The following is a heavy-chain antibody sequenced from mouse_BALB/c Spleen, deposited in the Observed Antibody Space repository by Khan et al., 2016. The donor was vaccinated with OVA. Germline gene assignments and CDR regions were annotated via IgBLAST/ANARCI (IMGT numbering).Heavy chain of an antibody. Sequence: VELVESGPGLVAPSQSLSITCTVSGFSLTSYGVHWVRQPPGKGLEWLGVIWAGGSTNYNSAPMSRLSISKDNSKSQVFIKMNSLQTDDTAMYYCARLEDIWGQGTTLTVSS. V-gene: IGHV2-9*02. J-gene: IGHJ2*01. CDR3: ARLEDI. CDR1: GFSLTSYG. D-gene: IGHD1-3*01. CDR2: IWAGGST.